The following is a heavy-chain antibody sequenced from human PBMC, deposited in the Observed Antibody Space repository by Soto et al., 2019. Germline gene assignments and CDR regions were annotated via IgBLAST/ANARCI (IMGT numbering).Heavy chain of an antibody. J-gene: IGHJ5*01. Sequence: QVQLQESGPGLVKPSQTLSLTCSVSGGSITSGGYSWTWIRHQPGKALQWIGYVFDSGKTYHNQSLKGRLTISVDTAKNLVSLGLSSVTAADTAVYFCARGSGYYRNFDSWGQGTLVSVSS. CDR3: ARGSGYYRNFDS. V-gene: IGHV4-31*02. CDR1: GGSITSGGYS. D-gene: IGHD3-3*01. CDR2: VFDSGKT.